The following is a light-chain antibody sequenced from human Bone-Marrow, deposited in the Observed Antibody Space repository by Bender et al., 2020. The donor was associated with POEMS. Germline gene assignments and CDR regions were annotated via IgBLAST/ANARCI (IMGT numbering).Light chain of an antibody. J-gene: IGLJ2*01. Sequence: VLTPPPSVSVAPGKTARITCGGNNIGSKSVHWYQQKPGQAPVLVMYYDSDRPSGIPERFSGSNSGDTATLTISRVEGGDEAEYYCQVADSSSDRVVFGGGTKLTVL. CDR1: NIGSKS. CDR3: QVADSSSDRVV. V-gene: IGLV3-21*04. CDR2: YDS.